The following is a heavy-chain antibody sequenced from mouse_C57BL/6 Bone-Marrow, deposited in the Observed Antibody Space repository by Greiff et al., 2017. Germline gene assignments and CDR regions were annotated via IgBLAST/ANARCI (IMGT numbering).Heavy chain of an antibody. V-gene: IGHV2-5*01. CDR2: IWRGGST. Sequence: VQLQQSGPGLVQPSQSLSITCTVSGFSLTSYGVHWVRQSPGKGLEWLGVIWRGGSTDYNAAFMSRLSITKDNSKSQVFFKMNSLQADDTAIYYCATPNYDGYFPWFAYWGQGTLVTVSA. CDR1: GFSLTSYG. D-gene: IGHD2-3*01. CDR3: ATPNYDGYFPWFAY. J-gene: IGHJ3*01.